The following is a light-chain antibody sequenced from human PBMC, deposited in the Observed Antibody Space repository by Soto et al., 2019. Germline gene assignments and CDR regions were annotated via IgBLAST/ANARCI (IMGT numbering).Light chain of an antibody. CDR2: EVS. V-gene: IGLV2-14*01. J-gene: IGLJ1*01. CDR1: SSDVGGYKY. Sequence: QSALTQPASVSGSPGQSITISCTGASSDVGGYKYVSWYQQHPGKAPKLMIYEVSNRPSGVSNRFSGSKSGNTASLTISGLQDEDEADYYCSSYTGSSTYVFGTGTKVTVL. CDR3: SSYTGSSTYV.